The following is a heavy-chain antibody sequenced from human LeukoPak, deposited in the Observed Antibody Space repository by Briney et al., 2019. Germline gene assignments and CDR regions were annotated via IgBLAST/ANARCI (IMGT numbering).Heavy chain of an antibody. CDR2: ISGSGGST. CDR1: GFTFITYA. CDR3: AKDLGVTGTVFDY. Sequence: PGGSLRLSCAASGFTFITYAMSWVRQAPGKGLEWVSAISGSGGSTYYADSVRGRFTISRDNSKNTLYLQMNSLRAEDTAVYYCAKDLGVTGTVFDYWGQGTLVTVSS. V-gene: IGHV3-23*01. J-gene: IGHJ4*02. D-gene: IGHD1-20*01.